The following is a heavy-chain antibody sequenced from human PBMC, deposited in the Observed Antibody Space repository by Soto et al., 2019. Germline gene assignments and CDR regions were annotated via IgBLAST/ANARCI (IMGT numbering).Heavy chain of an antibody. J-gene: IGHJ4*02. Sequence: QVQLQESGPGLVKPSETLSLTCTVSGGSLSSYYWSWIRRPPGMGLEWIASIPYSGTTNYISSLKSRVTISIDTSKNQFSLKFNSVTAADTAVYYCAREGYNFGPFDYWGQGALVTVSS. D-gene: IGHD5-18*01. CDR3: AREGYNFGPFDY. CDR1: GGSLSSYY. CDR2: IPYSGTT. V-gene: IGHV4-59*01.